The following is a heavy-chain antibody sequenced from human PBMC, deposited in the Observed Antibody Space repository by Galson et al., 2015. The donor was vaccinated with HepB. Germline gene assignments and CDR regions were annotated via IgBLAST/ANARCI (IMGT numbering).Heavy chain of an antibody. CDR3: ARTLHGGFDY. J-gene: IGHJ4*02. V-gene: IGHV5-10-1*01. D-gene: IGHD3-3*01. Sequence: QSGAEVKQSGESLRISCKPSGYNFNNYWISWVRQMPGKGLEWMGRIDPIDSSTNYSPSFQGHVTISADKSISTAYLQWSGLKTSDTAMYYCARTLHGGFDYWGQGTLVTVSS. CDR2: IDPIDSST. CDR1: GYNFNNYW.